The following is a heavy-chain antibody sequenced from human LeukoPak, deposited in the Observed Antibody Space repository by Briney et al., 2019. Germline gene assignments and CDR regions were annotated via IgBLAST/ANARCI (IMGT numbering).Heavy chain of an antibody. Sequence: SVKVSCKASGGTFSSYAISWVRQAPGQGLEXXXXIIPIFGIANYAQKFQGRVTITADKSTSTAYMELSSLRSEDTAVYYCARDTDDSSGYYGNFDYWGQGTLVTVSS. CDR1: GGTFSSYA. CDR3: ARDTDDSSGYYGNFDY. V-gene: IGHV1-69*10. J-gene: IGHJ4*02. CDR2: IIPIFGIA. D-gene: IGHD3-22*01.